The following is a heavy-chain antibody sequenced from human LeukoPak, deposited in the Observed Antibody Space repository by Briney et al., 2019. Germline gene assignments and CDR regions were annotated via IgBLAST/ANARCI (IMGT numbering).Heavy chain of an antibody. V-gene: IGHV4-61*02. CDR1: GGSISSGRYY. CDR3: ARASSSSPIYYYYYMDV. CDR2: IYTSGST. Sequence: PSQTLSLTCTVSGGSISSGRYYWSWIRQPAGKGLEWIGRIYTSGSTNYNPSLKSRVTISVDTSKNQFSLKLSSVTAADTAVYYCARASSSSPIYYYYYMDVWGKGTTVTVSS. J-gene: IGHJ6*03. D-gene: IGHD6-13*01.